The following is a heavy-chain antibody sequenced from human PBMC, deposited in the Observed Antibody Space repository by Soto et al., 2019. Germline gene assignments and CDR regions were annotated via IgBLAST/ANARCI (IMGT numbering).Heavy chain of an antibody. D-gene: IGHD3-3*01. CDR1: GSSLTTSGVG. J-gene: IGHJ4*02. CDR2: IYWDDDK. Sequence: QITLKESGPTVVKPTETLTLTCTFSGSSLTTSGVGVGWVRQSPGKAPEWLALIYWDDDKRYSTSLKSRLTITKDTSKNQVVLTMANVDPADTATYYCAHRVLRTVFGLVTTTAIYFDFWGQGTPVVVSS. V-gene: IGHV2-5*02. CDR3: AHRVLRTVFGLVTTTAIYFDF.